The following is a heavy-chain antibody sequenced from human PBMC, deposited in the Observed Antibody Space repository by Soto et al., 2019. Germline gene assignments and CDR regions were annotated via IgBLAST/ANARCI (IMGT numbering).Heavy chain of an antibody. Sequence: LSLTCAVSGYSISGGYYWGWIRQPPGKGLEWIGSIYHSGSTYYNPSLKSRVTISVDTSKNQFSLKLSSVTAADTAVYYCARVLWFGELLSGYFDYWGQGTLVTVSS. D-gene: IGHD3-10*01. CDR2: IYHSGST. V-gene: IGHV4-38-2*01. CDR3: ARVLWFGELLSGYFDY. CDR1: GYSISGGYY. J-gene: IGHJ4*02.